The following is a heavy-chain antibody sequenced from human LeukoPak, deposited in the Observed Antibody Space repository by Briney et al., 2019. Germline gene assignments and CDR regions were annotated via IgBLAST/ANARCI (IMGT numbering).Heavy chain of an antibody. CDR3: ARDPRRGMDV. V-gene: IGHV3-74*01. CDR2: INSDGSST. J-gene: IGHJ6*02. Sequence: HSGRSLRLSCAASGFTFSTSWMHWLRQAPGKGLVWVSRINSDGSSTSYADSVKGRFTISRDNAKNTLYLQMNSMRAEDTAVYYCARDPRRGMDVWGQGTTVTVSS. CDR1: GFTFSTSW.